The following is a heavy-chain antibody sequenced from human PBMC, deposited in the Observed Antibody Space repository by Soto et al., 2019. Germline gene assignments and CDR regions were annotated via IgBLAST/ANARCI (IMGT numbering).Heavy chain of an antibody. CDR2: IYYGGST. V-gene: IGHV4-30-2*02. D-gene: IGHD3-10*01. J-gene: IGHJ2*01. CDR1: GGSISSGDYS. CDR3: AKGSGSYYNLNWYFDL. Sequence: SETLSLTCAVSGGSISSGDYSWNWIRQPPGKGLEWIGYIYYGGSTYYNPSLQSRVTMSVDRSRNQFSLYLQMNSLRTEDTALYFCAKGSGSYYNLNWYFDLWGRGTLVTVSS.